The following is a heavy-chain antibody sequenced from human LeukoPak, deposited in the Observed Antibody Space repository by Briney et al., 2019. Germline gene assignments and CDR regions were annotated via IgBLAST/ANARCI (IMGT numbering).Heavy chain of an antibody. CDR2: INQDGSGK. D-gene: IGHD6-13*01. CDR3: ARGYRYVVY. V-gene: IGHV3-7*03. Sequence: GGSLRLSCATSGFTVDSNYLSWVRQAPGKGLEWVANINQDGSGKDYVDSLKGRFTISRDNTKNSLYLQMNSLRAEDTAVYYCARGYRYVVYWGQGTLVTVSS. J-gene: IGHJ4*02. CDR1: GFTVDSNY.